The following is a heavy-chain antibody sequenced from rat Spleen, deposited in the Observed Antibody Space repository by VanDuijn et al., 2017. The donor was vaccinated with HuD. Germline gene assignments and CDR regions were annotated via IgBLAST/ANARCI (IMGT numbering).Heavy chain of an antibody. V-gene: IGHV5-20*01. D-gene: IGHD2-1*01. Sequence: EVQLVESDGGLVQPGRSLKLSCAASGLSFSDYYMAWVRQAPTKGLEWVASISYDGGSTYFRDSVKGRFTISRDNPKSTLYLQMDSLRSEDTATYYCARRYDFDYWGQGVMVTVSS. J-gene: IGHJ2*01. CDR1: GLSFSDYY. CDR2: ISYDGGST. CDR3: ARRYDFDY.